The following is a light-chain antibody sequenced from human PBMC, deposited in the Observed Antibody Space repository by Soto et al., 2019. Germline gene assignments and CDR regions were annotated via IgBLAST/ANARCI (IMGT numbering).Light chain of an antibody. J-gene: IGKJ5*01. Sequence: DIQVTQSASCLSASVGDIVTLTCLASQGISNYLAWYQQKPGKAPNLLIYAASTLQSGVPSRFSGSGSGTEFTLTISSLQPEDFATYYCQQLNSFPITFGQGTRLEI. CDR2: AAS. CDR3: QQLNSFPIT. CDR1: QGISNY. V-gene: IGKV1-9*01.